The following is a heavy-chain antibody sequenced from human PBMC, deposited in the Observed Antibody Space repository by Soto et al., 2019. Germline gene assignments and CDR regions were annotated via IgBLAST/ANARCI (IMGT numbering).Heavy chain of an antibody. CDR2: ISGSGGST. CDR3: AKEGYCTNGVCYPHRAFGI. J-gene: IGHJ3*02. Sequence: GGSLRLSCAASGFTFSSYAMSWVRQAPGKGLEWVSAISGSGGSTYYADSVKGRFTISRDNSKNTLYLQMNSLRAEDTAVYYCAKEGYCTNGVCYPHRAFGIWGQGTMVTVSS. CDR1: GFTFSSYA. D-gene: IGHD2-8*01. V-gene: IGHV3-23*01.